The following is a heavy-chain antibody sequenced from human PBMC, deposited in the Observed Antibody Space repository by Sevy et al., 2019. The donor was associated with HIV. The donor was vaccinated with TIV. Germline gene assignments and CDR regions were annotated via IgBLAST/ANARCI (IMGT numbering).Heavy chain of an antibody. D-gene: IGHD3-22*01. CDR1: GFTFRTYA. CDR2: ISGSGGST. V-gene: IGHV3-23*01. J-gene: IGHJ3*02. Sequence: GGSLRLSCAASGFTFRTYAMNWVRQAPGKGLEWVSGISGSGGSTYYADSVKGRFTISRDNSKNPLYLQMNSLRAEDTAVYYCAKDYYDSSGYYPMDAFDIWGQGTMVTVSS. CDR3: AKDYYDSSGYYPMDAFDI.